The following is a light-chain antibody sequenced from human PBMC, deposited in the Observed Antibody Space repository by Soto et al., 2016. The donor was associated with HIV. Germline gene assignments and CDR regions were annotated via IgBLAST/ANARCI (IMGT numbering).Light chain of an antibody. V-gene: IGLV3-21*03. CDR2: DDR. Sequence: SYVVTQSPPVSLAPGKTAKINCGGDNIGTKSVHWYQQKPGQAPVLVVYDDRDRPSGIPERFSGSNSGNTATLTISRVEAGDEADYYCQVWDNGSDHYVFGTGTKVTVL. J-gene: IGLJ1*01. CDR3: QVWDNGSDHYV. CDR1: NIGTKS.